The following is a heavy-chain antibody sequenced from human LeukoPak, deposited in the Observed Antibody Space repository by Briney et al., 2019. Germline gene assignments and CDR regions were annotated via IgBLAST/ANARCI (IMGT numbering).Heavy chain of an antibody. V-gene: IGHV3-11*01. Sequence: GGSLRLSCAASGFTFSDYYMSWIRQAPGKGLEWVSYISSSGSTIYYADSVKGRFTISRDNAKNSLYLQMNSLRAEDTAVYYCARDTTYYYDSSGYYSLDYWGQGTLVTVSS. CDR2: ISSSGSTI. CDR1: GFTFSDYY. J-gene: IGHJ4*02. CDR3: ARDTTYYYDSSGYYSLDY. D-gene: IGHD3-22*01.